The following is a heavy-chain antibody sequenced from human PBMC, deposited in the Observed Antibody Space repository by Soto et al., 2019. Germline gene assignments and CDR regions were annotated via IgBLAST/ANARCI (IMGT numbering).Heavy chain of an antibody. CDR1: GYTFTSYY. CDR3: ACARDVSCGDNFHY. V-gene: IGHV1-46*01. D-gene: IGHD2-15*01. Sequence: ASVKVSCKASGYTFTSYYMHWVRQAPGQGLEWMGIINPSGGSTSYAQKFQGRVTMTRDTSKSTVYMELSSLRSEETAVYLYACARDVSCGDNFHYWGQGTLVTVSS. J-gene: IGHJ4*02. CDR2: INPSGGST.